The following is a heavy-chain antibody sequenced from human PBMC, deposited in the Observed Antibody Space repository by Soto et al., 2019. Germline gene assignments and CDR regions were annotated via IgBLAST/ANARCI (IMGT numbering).Heavy chain of an antibody. CDR1: GFSLTTSGVG. Sequence: QITVKASGPTLVKPTQPLTLTCTFSGFSLTTSGVGVGWIRQPPGKALEWLALIYWNDDKRYSPSLKARLIITKDTSKNPVVLAMTNMDPVDTATYYCAHHTRTPATNWFDPLGLGTLVTVSS. J-gene: IGHJ5*02. CDR2: IYWNDDK. V-gene: IGHV2-5*01. D-gene: IGHD2-2*01. CDR3: AHHTRTPATNWFDP.